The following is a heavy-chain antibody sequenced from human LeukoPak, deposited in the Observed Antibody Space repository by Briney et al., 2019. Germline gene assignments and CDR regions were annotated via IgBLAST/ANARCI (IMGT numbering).Heavy chain of an antibody. J-gene: IGHJ4*02. CDR1: GYSFTSYW. CDR3: ATCIALAGTAFDY. Sequence: GESLKISCKGSGYSFTSYWIGWVRQMPGKGLEWMGIIYPGDSDTRYSPSFQGQVTISADKSISTAYLQWSSLKASDTAMYYCATCIALAGTAFDYWGQGTLVTVSS. D-gene: IGHD6-19*01. CDR2: IYPGDSDT. V-gene: IGHV5-51*01.